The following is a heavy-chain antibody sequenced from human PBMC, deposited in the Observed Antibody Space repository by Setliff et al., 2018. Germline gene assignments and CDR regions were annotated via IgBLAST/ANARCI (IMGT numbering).Heavy chain of an antibody. D-gene: IGHD2-8*01. CDR1: GYTFTAYG. Sequence: ASVKVSCKTSGYTFTAYGIAWVRQAPGQGLEWMGWISPHTGNTYYTPGLHGRVTLTTDTSTNMAYMELRGLTSNDTAVYYCLRLVRYCSRTTCQRTLGDEVWGQGTLVTVSS. CDR3: LRLVRYCSRTTCQRTLGDEV. CDR2: ISPHTGNT. V-gene: IGHV1-18*01. J-gene: IGHJ4*02.